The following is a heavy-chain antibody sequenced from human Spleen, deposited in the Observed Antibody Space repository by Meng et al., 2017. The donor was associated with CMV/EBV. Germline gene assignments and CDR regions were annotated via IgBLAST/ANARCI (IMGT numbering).Heavy chain of an antibody. CDR1: GDSIISSAFF. D-gene: IGHD1-26*01. V-gene: IGHV4-39*01. J-gene: IGHJ4*02. CDR3: ARHPGQEYSGTYSYLDY. CDR2: VYYSGSA. Sequence: GSLRLSCNVSGDSIISSAFFWGWIRQPPGKGLEWIGSVYYSGSAYYNPSLRGRVTMSVDTSKNQFSLNLYSVTAADMAEYYCARHPGQEYSGTYSYLDYWGQGILVTVSS.